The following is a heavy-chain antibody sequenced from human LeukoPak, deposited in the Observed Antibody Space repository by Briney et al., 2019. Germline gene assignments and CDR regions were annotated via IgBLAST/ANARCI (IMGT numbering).Heavy chain of an antibody. V-gene: IGHV3-48*04. Sequence: GGSLRLSCAASGFTLSSHTMNWVRQVPGKSLTWVSTISSSSALHYADSVKGRFTISRDVAKNSLYLQMNSLRVEDTAVYYCARAERYCSSTSCFGFDYWGQGTLVTVSS. J-gene: IGHJ4*02. D-gene: IGHD2-2*01. CDR1: GFTLSSHT. CDR2: ISSSSAL. CDR3: ARAERYCSSTSCFGFDY.